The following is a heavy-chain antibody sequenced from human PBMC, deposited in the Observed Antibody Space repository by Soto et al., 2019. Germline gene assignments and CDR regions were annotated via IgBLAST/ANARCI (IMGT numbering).Heavy chain of an antibody. CDR2: IYYSGSP. CDR3: ARDVSPTY. CDR1: DSISPYY. J-gene: IGHJ4*02. V-gene: IGHV4-59*01. Sequence: SETLSLTCNVDSISPYYWTWIRQPPGKGLEWIGHIYYSGSPNYNPSLKSRVTISVDTSKSQFSLKLSSVTAADTAVYYCARDVSPTYWGQGMLVTVSS.